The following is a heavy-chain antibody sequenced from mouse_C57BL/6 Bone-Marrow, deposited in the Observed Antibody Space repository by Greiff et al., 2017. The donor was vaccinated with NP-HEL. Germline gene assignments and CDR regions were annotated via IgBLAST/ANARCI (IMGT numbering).Heavy chain of an antibody. V-gene: IGHV5-4*01. D-gene: IGHD2-4*01. Sequence: EVQLVESGGGLVKPGGSLKLSCAASGFTFSSYAMSWVRQTPEKRLEWVATISDGGSYTYYPDNVKGRFTISRDNAKNNLYLQMSHLKSEDTAMYYCARDQGLRQRLYWYFDVWGTGTTVTVSS. J-gene: IGHJ1*03. CDR2: ISDGGSYT. CDR3: ARDQGLRQRLYWYFDV. CDR1: GFTFSSYA.